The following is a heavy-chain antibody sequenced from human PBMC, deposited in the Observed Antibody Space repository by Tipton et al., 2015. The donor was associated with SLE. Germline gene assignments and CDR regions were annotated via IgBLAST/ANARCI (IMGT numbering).Heavy chain of an antibody. CDR3: ARGVAGYFMYCCMDV. Sequence: TLSLTCAISGGSFSGYAWSWIRQSPGKRLEWIGEISHSGGANYNPSLKSRATVSLDRSNNEFSLRLNSVTAADTAVYYCARGVAGYFMYCCMDVWGKGTTVTISS. CDR2: ISHSGGA. CDR1: GGSFSGYA. V-gene: IGHV4-34*01. J-gene: IGHJ6*03. D-gene: IGHD5-18*01.